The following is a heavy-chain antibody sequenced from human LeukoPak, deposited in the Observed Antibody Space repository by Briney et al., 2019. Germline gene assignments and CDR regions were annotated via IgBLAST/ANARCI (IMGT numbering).Heavy chain of an antibody. CDR2: INPNSGGT. J-gene: IGHJ6*04. V-gene: IGHV1-2*02. Sequence: GASVKVSCKASGYTFTAYYIHWVRQAPGQGLEWMGWINPNSGGTNYAQKFQGRVTMTRDTSISTAYMELSRLRSDDTAVYYCARGSKRYYDSSGYYPSPRPVLMDVWGKGTTVTISS. D-gene: IGHD3-22*01. CDR1: GYTFTAYY. CDR3: ARGSKRYYDSSGYYPSPRPVLMDV.